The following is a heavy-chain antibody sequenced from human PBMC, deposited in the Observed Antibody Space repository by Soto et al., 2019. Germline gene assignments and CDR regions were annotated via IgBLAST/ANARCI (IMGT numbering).Heavy chain of an antibody. J-gene: IGHJ6*03. CDR2: INPNSGGT. CDR1: GDTFTGYY. V-gene: IGHV1-2*04. D-gene: IGHD4-4*01. Sequence: ASVKVSCKASGDTFTGYYMHWVRQAPGQGLEWMGWINPNSGGTNYAQKFQGWVTMTRDTSISTAYMELSRLRSDDTAVYYCARGGRNSAGYYYYMDVWGKGTTVTVSS. CDR3: ARGGRNSAGYYYYMDV.